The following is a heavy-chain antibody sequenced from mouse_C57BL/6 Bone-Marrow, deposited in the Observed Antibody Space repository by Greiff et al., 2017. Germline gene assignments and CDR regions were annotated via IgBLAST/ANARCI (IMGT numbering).Heavy chain of an antibody. J-gene: IGHJ2*01. CDR3: ALVITTVVAHYFDY. CDR2: IYPGSGST. Sequence: VQLQQPGAELVKPGASVKMSCKASGYTFTSYWLTWVKQRPGQGLEWIGDIYPGSGSTNYNEKFKSKATLTVDTSSSTAYMQLSSLTSEDSAVYYCALVITTVVAHYFDYWGQGTTLTVSS. V-gene: IGHV1-55*01. CDR1: GYTFTSYW. D-gene: IGHD1-1*01.